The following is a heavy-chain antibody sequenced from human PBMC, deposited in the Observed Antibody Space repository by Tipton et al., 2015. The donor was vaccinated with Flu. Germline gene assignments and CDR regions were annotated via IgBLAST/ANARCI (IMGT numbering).Heavy chain of an antibody. V-gene: IGHV4-38-2*01. CDR2: IHRAGNT. CDR1: GDSMGSRYY. J-gene: IGHJ5*02. CDR3: SRLRSSGIITVVSTTPNWFDP. D-gene: IGHD2-15*01. Sequence: TLSLTCSVSGDSMGSRYYWGWIRQAPGKGLEWIANIHRAGNTYYNPSLKSRVTLSVDTSKNQFSLTLTSVTAADTAVYYCSRLRSSGIITVVSTTPNWFDPWGQGTLVTVSS.